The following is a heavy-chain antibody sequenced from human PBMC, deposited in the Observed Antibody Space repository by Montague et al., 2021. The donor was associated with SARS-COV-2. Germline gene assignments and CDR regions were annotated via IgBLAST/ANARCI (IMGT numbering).Heavy chain of an antibody. V-gene: IGHV4-34*01. CDR1: GGSFSTYS. J-gene: IGHJ6*03. CDR3: ARLGDGVVPSPILGVGPYYSYYYMDV. CDR2: IHHGGST. D-gene: IGHD3-10*01. Sequence: SETSLTYAVHGGSFSTYSWNWIRQPPGKGLEWIGEIHHGGSTNYNPSLKSRVTISADTSKNQFSLKLTSVAAADTAVYYCARLGDGVVPSPILGVGPYYSYYYMDVWGKGTTVTVSS.